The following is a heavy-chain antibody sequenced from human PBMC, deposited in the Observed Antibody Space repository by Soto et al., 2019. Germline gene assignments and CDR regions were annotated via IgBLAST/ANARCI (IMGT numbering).Heavy chain of an antibody. D-gene: IGHD5-12*01. Sequence: QIALTESGPTVVRPTQTLTLTCSFSGFSLTSGGEAVAWIRQSPGKALEWLATIYWDDDKRYRPSLERRLAITKDTSKKHVVLTISNMDPLDTGTYYCDHMADLGGFDWIVDLWGRGTLVAVSS. CDR3: DHMADLGGFDWIVDL. J-gene: IGHJ2*01. CDR1: GFSLTSGGEA. V-gene: IGHV2-5*02. CDR2: IYWDDDK.